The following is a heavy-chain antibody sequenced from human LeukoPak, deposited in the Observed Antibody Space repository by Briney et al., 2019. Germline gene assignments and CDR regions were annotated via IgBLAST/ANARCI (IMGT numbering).Heavy chain of an antibody. Sequence: SETLSLTCVVYGGSFNGYFWSWIRQPPGKGLEWIGEITPSGSTNYSPSLKSRVSISIDTSKKKLSLRLTSVTAADSAVYYCASSSYYDSRDYWGQGTLVTVSS. CDR2: ITPSGST. V-gene: IGHV4-34*01. D-gene: IGHD3-22*01. CDR1: GGSFNGYF. J-gene: IGHJ4*02. CDR3: ASSSYYDSRDY.